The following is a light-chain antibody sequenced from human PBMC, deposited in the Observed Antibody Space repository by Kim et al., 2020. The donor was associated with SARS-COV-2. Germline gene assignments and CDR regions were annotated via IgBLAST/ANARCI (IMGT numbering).Light chain of an antibody. CDR1: SSDVGSYNL. Sequence: GQSITISFPGTSSDVGSYNLVSWYQQHPGKAPKPMIYEVSKRPSGVSNRFSGSKSGNTASLTISGLQAEDEADYYCCSYAGSSTWVFGGGTQLTVL. CDR3: CSYAGSSTWV. J-gene: IGLJ3*02. CDR2: EVS. V-gene: IGLV2-23*02.